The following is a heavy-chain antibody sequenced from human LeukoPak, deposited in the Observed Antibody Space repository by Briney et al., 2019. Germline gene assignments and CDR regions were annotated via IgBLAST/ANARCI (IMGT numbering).Heavy chain of an antibody. J-gene: IGHJ5*02. CDR1: GYTFTSYY. CDR2: INPSDGST. D-gene: IGHD2-2*01. CDR3: ARSGRYCSSTSCYVGNWFDP. Sequence: GASVKVSCKASGYTFTSYYMHWVRQAPGQGLEWMGIINPSDGSTSYAQKFQGRVTMTRDTSTSTVYMELSSLRSEGTAVYYCARSGRYCSSTSCYVGNWFDPWGQGTLVTVSS. V-gene: IGHV1-46*01.